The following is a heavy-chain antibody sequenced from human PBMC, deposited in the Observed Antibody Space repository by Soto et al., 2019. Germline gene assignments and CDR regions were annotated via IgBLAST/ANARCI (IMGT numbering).Heavy chain of an antibody. V-gene: IGHV1-58*01. CDR1: GFTFTSSA. Sequence: QMQLVQSGPEVKKPGTSVKVSCKASGFTFTSSAVQWVRQARGQRLEWIGWIVVGSGNTNYAQKFQERVTITRDMSTSTAYMEVSSLRSEDTAVYYCAVVRIVGATTFDYWGQGTLVTVSS. CDR3: AVVRIVGATTFDY. J-gene: IGHJ4*02. D-gene: IGHD1-26*01. CDR2: IVVGSGNT.